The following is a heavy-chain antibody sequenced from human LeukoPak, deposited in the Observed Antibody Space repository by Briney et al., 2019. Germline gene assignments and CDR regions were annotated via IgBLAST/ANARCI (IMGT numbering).Heavy chain of an antibody. D-gene: IGHD6-13*01. V-gene: IGHV4-30-4*01. CDR3: ARGDSSSWSFKI. J-gene: IGHJ4*02. CDR1: GGSISSGDHY. Sequence: SQTLSLTCTVSGGSISSGDHYWSWIRQPPGKGLEWIAYIYYSGGTYYNPSLRSRVTISVDTSKNQFSLNLSSVTAADTAAYYCARGDSSSWSFKIWGQGTLVTVSS. CDR2: IYYSGGT.